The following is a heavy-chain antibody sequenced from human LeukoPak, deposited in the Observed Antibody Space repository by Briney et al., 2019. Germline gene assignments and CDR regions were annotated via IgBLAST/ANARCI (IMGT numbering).Heavy chain of an antibody. J-gene: IGHJ4*02. CDR1: GFTFSSYS. CDR3: ARGAHYGGNSAEDGLDY. D-gene: IGHD4-23*01. CDR2: ISSSSSTI. V-gene: IGHV3-48*01. Sequence: GGSLRLSCAASGFTFSSYSMNWVRQAPGKGLEWVSYISSSSSTIYYADSVKGRFTISRDNSKNTLYLQMNSLRAEDTAVYYCARGAHYGGNSAEDGLDYWGQGTLVTVSS.